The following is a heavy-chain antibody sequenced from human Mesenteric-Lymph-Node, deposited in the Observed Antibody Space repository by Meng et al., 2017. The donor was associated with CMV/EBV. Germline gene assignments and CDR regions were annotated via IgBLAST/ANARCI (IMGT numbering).Heavy chain of an antibody. CDR2: INSDGSST. CDR3: ARAATYNVSPPDY. D-gene: IGHD1-14*01. J-gene: IGHJ4*02. Sequence: GGSLRLSCAASGFTFSGYWMHWVRQAPGKGLVWVSRINSDGSSTDYADSVKGRFSISRDNAKNTLYLQMNSLRVEDTAVYYCARAATYNVSPPDYWGQGTLVTVSS. V-gene: IGHV3-74*01. CDR1: GFTFSGYW.